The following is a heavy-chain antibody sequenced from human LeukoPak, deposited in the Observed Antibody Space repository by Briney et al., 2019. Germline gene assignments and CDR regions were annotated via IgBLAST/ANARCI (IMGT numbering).Heavy chain of an antibody. J-gene: IGHJ4*02. CDR3: AKDRIGFYQPYEY. CDR1: GFAFSSHA. Sequence: PGGSLRLSCAASGFAFSSHAMTWVRQAPGKGLEWVSAISGGGETTWYADSVKGRFIMSRDNSRNMLHLQMNSLRAEDTAVYYCAKDRIGFYQPYEYWGQGTLVTVSS. V-gene: IGHV3-23*01. CDR2: ISGGGETT. D-gene: IGHD2-2*01.